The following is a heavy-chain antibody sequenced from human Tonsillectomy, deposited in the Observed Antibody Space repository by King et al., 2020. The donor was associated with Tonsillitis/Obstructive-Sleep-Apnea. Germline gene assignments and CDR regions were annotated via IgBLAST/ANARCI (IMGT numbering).Heavy chain of an antibody. Sequence: QLQESGPGLVKTSETLSLTCTVSGGSISSYYWSWIRQPPGKGLEWIGYIYYSGSTNYNPSLKSRVTISVDTSKNQFSLKLSSVTAADTAVYYCARHLGHYDFWSGYLWEFDYWGQGTLVTVSS. J-gene: IGHJ4*02. CDR3: ARHLGHYDFWSGYLWEFDY. D-gene: IGHD3-3*01. CDR2: IYYSGST. CDR1: GGSISSYY. V-gene: IGHV4-59*08.